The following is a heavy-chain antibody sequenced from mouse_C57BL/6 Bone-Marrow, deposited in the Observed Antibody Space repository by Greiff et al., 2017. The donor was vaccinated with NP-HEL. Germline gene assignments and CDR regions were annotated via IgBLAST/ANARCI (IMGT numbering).Heavy chain of an antibody. CDR3: ARDWDDWYFDV. V-gene: IGHV1-69*01. CDR2: IDPSDSYT. J-gene: IGHJ1*03. Sequence: VQLQQPGAELVMPGASVKLSCKASGYTFTSYWMHWVKQRPGQGLEWIGEIDPSDSYTNYNQKFKGKSTLTVDKSSSTAYMQLSSLTYEDSAVYDCARDWDDWYFDVWGTGTTVTVSS. D-gene: IGHD4-1*01. CDR1: GYTFTSYW.